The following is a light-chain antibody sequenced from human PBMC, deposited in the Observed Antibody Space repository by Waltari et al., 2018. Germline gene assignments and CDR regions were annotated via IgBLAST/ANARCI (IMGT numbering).Light chain of an antibody. V-gene: IGKV3-15*01. J-gene: IGKJ2*01. Sequence: EIVMTQSPATLSVSPGEGVTLSCRASQGVGTNIAWYQQRPGQAPRLLIYDASTRASGVPARFSGSGAGAEFTLIISNLQSEDLALYCCQQYRDWYSFGQGTKLQIK. CDR1: QGVGTN. CDR3: QQYRDWYS. CDR2: DAS.